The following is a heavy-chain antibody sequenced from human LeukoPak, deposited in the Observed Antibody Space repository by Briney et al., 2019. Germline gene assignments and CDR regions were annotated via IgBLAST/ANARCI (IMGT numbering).Heavy chain of an antibody. J-gene: IGHJ4*02. Sequence: PSETLSLTCTVSGGSISSYYWSWIRQPPGKGLEWIGYIYYSGTTNYNPSLKSRVTISVDTSKNQFSLKLSSVTAADTAVYYCAREGRGRNFDYWGQGTLVTVSS. D-gene: IGHD5-24*01. CDR2: IYYSGTT. V-gene: IGHV4-59*12. CDR3: AREGRGRNFDY. CDR1: GGSISSYY.